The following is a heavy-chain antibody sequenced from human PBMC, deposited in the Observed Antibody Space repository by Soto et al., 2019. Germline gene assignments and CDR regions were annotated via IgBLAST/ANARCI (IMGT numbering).Heavy chain of an antibody. CDR2: ISYDGPNQ. J-gene: IGHJ6*02. V-gene: IGHV3-30*18. Sequence: QVPLVESGGGVVQPGRSLRLSCAASGFSFSSYAMHWVRQAPGKGLEWVAVISYDGPNQYYADSVKGRFTVSRDNSKNTLYLQMNSLGAEDTAVYYCAKEDYGSGSYFIGMDVWGQGTTVTVSS. D-gene: IGHD3-10*01. CDR3: AKEDYGSGSYFIGMDV. CDR1: GFSFSSYA.